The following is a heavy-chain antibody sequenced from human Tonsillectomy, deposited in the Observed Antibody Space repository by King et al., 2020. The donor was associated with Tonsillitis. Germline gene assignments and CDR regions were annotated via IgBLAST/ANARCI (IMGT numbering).Heavy chain of an antibody. V-gene: IGHV4-34*01. D-gene: IGHD6-13*01. CDR1: GGSFSGYY. CDR2: INHSGST. J-gene: IGHJ4*02. CDR3: ARVPQQPAAAAGDFDY. Sequence: VQLQQWGAGLLKPSETLSLTCAVYGGSFSGYYWSWIRQPPGKGLEWIGEINHSGSTDYNPSLKSRVTISVDTSNNQFSLKLSSVTAADTAVYFCARVPQQPAAAAGDFDYWGQGTLVTVSS.